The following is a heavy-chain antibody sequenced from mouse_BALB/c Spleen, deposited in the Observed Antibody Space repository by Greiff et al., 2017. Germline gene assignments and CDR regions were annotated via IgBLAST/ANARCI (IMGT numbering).Heavy chain of an antibody. J-gene: IGHJ4*01. V-gene: IGHV1S81*02. CDR1: GYTFTSYW. D-gene: IGHD1-1*01. Sequence: VQVVESGAELVKPGASVKLSCKASGYTFTSYWMHWVKQRPGQGLEWIGEINPSNGRTNYNEKFKSKATLTVDKSSSTAYMQLSSLTSEDSAVYYCAKQLSSSYPYAMDYWGQGTSVTVSS. CDR2: INPSNGRT. CDR3: AKQLSSSYPYAMDY.